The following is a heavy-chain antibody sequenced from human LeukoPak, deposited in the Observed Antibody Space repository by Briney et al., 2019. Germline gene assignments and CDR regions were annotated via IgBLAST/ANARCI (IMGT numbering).Heavy chain of an antibody. V-gene: IGHV3-30*19. CDR1: GFPFSDYV. CDR2: ISYDGSNK. J-gene: IGHJ4*02. CDR3: ARGRDGYNSYYFDY. D-gene: IGHD5-24*01. Sequence: GGSLRLSCAASGFPFSDYVMHWVRQAPGKGLEGGAVISYDGSNKYYADSVKGRFTISRDNSKNTLYLQMNSLRAEDTAVYYCARGRDGYNSYYFDYWGQGTLVTVSS.